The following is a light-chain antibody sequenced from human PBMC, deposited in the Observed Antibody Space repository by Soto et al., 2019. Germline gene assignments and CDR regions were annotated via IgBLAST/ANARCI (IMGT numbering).Light chain of an antibody. CDR1: SSSIGSKT. V-gene: IGLV1-44*01. J-gene: IGLJ3*02. CDR2: SDN. Sequence: QSVLTQPPSVSGAPGQRVTISCTGSSSSIGSKTVNWFQQLPGTAPRLLIYSDNQRPSGVPDRFSGSRSGTSASLAISGLQSDDEADFYCAAWDDSLEAWVFGGGTKVTVL. CDR3: AAWDDSLEAWV.